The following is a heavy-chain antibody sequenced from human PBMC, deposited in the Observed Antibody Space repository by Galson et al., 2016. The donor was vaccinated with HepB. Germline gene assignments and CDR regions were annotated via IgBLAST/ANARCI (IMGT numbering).Heavy chain of an antibody. CDR1: GFTFSRFG. CDR3: ARAPTFDYDVSGYYPYYSDY. J-gene: IGHJ4*02. Sequence: SLRLSCAPSGFTFSRFGMHWVRQAPGKGLEWVAAIWYDGSNKYYADSVKGRFAISRDNRKNTLYLQMDSLRAEDTAVYFCARAPTFDYDVSGYYPYYSDYWGQGTLVTVSS. D-gene: IGHD3-22*01. V-gene: IGHV3-33*01. CDR2: IWYDGSNK.